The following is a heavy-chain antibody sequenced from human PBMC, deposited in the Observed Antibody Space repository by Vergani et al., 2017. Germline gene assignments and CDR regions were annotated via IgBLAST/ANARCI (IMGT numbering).Heavy chain of an antibody. Sequence: QVQLVQSGAEVKKPGASVKVSCKVSGYTLTELSMHWVRQAPGKGLEWMGGFDPEDGETIYAQKFQGRVTMTEDTSTDTAYMELSSLRSEDTAVSYCATFPHQYSGYDYLENYWGQGTLVTVSS. V-gene: IGHV1-24*01. D-gene: IGHD5-12*01. J-gene: IGHJ4*02. CDR2: FDPEDGET. CDR3: ATFPHQYSGYDYLENY. CDR1: GYTLTELS.